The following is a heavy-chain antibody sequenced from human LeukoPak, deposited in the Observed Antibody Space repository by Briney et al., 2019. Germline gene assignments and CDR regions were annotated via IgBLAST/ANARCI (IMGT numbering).Heavy chain of an antibody. J-gene: IGHJ4*02. Sequence: ASVKVSCKSSGYTFTGYYIHWVRQAPGQGLEWMGWINPNNGGTKYVQKFQGRVTITRDTSISTAYMELSRLRSDATAVYYCARAYCGGDCYQRSDFDYWGQGTLVTVSS. CDR2: INPNNGGT. CDR1: GYTFTGYY. CDR3: ARAYCGGDCYQRSDFDY. V-gene: IGHV1-2*02. D-gene: IGHD2-21*02.